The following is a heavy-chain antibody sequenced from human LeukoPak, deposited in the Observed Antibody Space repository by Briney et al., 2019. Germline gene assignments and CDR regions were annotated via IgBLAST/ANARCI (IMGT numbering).Heavy chain of an antibody. D-gene: IGHD1-1*01. CDR3: ARGVDKLERPYYYYGMDV. V-gene: IGHV4-59*01. J-gene: IGHJ6*02. Sequence: PSETLSLTCTVSGGSISSYYWSWIRQPPGKGLEWIGYIYYSGSTNYNPSLKSRVTISVGTSKNQFSLKLSSVTAADTAVYYCARGVDKLERPYYYYGMDVWGQGTTVTVSS. CDR1: GGSISSYY. CDR2: IYYSGST.